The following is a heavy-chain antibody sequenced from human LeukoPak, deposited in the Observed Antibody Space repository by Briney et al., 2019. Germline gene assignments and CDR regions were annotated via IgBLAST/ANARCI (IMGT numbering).Heavy chain of an antibody. J-gene: IGHJ4*02. V-gene: IGHV4-34*01. CDR3: ARGTTVTPWYFDY. Sequence: SETLSLTCAVYGGSFSGYYWGWIRQPPGKGLEWIGEINHSGSTNYNPSLKSRVTISVDTSKNQFSLKLSSVTAADTAVYYCARGTTVTPWYFDYWGQGTLVTVSS. D-gene: IGHD4-17*01. CDR1: GGSFSGYY. CDR2: INHSGST.